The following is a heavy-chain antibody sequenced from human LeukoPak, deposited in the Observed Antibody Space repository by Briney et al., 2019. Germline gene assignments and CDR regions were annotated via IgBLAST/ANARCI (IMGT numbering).Heavy chain of an antibody. CDR1: GYSFTSYW. J-gene: IGHJ4*02. Sequence: GESLKISCKGSGYSFTSYWIGWVRQMPGKGLEWMGIIYPGDSDTTYSPSLQGQVTISADKSISTAYLQWSSLKASDTAMYYCARAGYSSGWFVPFDLWGQGTLVTVSS. V-gene: IGHV5-51*01. D-gene: IGHD6-19*01. CDR2: IYPGDSDT. CDR3: ARAGYSSGWFVPFDL.